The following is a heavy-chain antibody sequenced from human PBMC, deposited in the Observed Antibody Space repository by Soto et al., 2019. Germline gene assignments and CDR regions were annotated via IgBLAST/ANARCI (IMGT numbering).Heavy chain of an antibody. CDR1: GGSISSYY. CDR3: ARRYGSSFVY. D-gene: IGHD6-13*01. CDR2: IYYSGST. J-gene: IGHJ4*02. Sequence: SETLSLTCTVSGGSISSYYWSWIRQPPGKGLEWIGYIYYSGSTNYNPSLKSRVTISVDTSKNQFSLKLSSVTAADTAVYYCARRYGSSFVYWGQGTLVTVS. V-gene: IGHV4-59*08.